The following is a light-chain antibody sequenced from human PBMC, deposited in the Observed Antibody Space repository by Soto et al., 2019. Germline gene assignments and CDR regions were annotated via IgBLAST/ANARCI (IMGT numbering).Light chain of an antibody. CDR3: QQSYSTMAT. Sequence: DFQMTQSPSSLSASIGDRVTITWRASQSIRTYLNWYQQKPGKAPQLLIYAASRLQSGVPSRFSGSGSGTDFTLTINSLQPEDFATYYCQQSYSTMATFGQGTKVEIK. CDR2: AAS. J-gene: IGKJ1*01. V-gene: IGKV1-39*01. CDR1: QSIRTY.